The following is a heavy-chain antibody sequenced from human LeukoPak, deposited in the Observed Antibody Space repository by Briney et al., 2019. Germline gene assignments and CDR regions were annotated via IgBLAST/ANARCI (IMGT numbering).Heavy chain of an antibody. CDR2: IYYDGST. CDR3: ARQGEYTTSLGRKQFDY. V-gene: IGHV4-39*01. J-gene: IGHJ4*02. D-gene: IGHD3-16*01. Sequence: PSETLSLTCTVSGGSISSSSYYWDWIRQSPGKGLEWIGNIYYDGSTHCNPSLKSRVTISVDTSKNQFSLKLSSVTAADTALYYCARQGEYTTSLGRKQFDYWGQGTLVTVSS. CDR1: GGSISSSSYY.